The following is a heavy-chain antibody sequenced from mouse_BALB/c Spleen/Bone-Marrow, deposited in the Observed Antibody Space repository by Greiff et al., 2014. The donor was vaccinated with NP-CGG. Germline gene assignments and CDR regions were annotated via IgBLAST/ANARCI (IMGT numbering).Heavy chain of an antibody. Sequence: VQLQQSGAELARPGASVKLSCKASGYTFTGYWMQWVKQRPGQGLEWIGIIYPGDGDTRYTQKFKGKATLTADKSSRTAYMQLRNLATEDSAVYYCARVFKDSTSAYWGQGTTLTVSA. D-gene: IGHD5-1*01. CDR3: ARVFKDSTSAY. CDR1: GYTFTGYW. J-gene: IGHJ2*01. V-gene: IGHV1-87*01. CDR2: IYPGDGDT.